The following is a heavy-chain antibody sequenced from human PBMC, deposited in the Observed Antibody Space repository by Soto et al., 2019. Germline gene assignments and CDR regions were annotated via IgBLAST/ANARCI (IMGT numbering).Heavy chain of an antibody. D-gene: IGHD3-10*01. J-gene: IGHJ6*02. CDR1: GYSFTSYW. CDR3: ASSAFLGESIYYYYGMDV. V-gene: IGHV5-51*01. CDR2: IYPGDSDT. Sequence: GESLKISCKGSGYSFTSYWIGWVRQMPGKGLEWMGIIYPGDSDTRYSPSFQGQVTISADKSISTAYLQWSSLKASDTAMYYCASSAFLGESIYYYYGMDVWGQGTTVTVSS.